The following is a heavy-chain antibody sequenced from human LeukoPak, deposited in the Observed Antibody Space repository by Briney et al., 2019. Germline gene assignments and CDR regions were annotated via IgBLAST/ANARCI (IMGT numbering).Heavy chain of an antibody. CDR2: ISYDGSNK. D-gene: IGHD6-13*01. CDR1: GFTFSSYG. Sequence: GGSLRLSCAASGFTFSSYGMHWVRQAPGKGLEWVAVISYDGSNKYYADSVKGRFTISRDNSKNTLYLQMNSLRAEDTAVYYCAKDQAAAGTFDYWGQGTLVTVSS. V-gene: IGHV3-30*18. J-gene: IGHJ4*02. CDR3: AKDQAAAGTFDY.